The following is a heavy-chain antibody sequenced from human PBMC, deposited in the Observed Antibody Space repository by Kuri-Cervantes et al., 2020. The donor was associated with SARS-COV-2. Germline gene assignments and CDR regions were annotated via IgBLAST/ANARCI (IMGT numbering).Heavy chain of an antibody. J-gene: IGHJ4*02. V-gene: IGHV3-30-3*01. CDR2: ISYDGSNK. CDR1: GFTFSSYA. D-gene: IGHD1-26*01. Sequence: GESLKISCAASGFTFSSYAMHWVRQAPGKGLEWVAVISYDGSNKYYADSVKGRFTISRDNSKNTLYLQMNSLRAEDTAVYYCARTYSGSYSGYFDYWGQGTLVTVSS. CDR3: ARTYSGSYSGYFDY.